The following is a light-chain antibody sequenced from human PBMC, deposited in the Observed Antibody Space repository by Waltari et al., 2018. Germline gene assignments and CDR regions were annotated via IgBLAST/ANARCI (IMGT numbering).Light chain of an antibody. CDR3: QQAWT. V-gene: IGKV1-5*03. J-gene: IGKJ1*01. CDR1: QTINTW. Sequence: DIQMTKSPSTLSASVGDRVTITCRASQTINTWLAWYQQKPEKAPNLLIYRTSTLESGVPSRFSGSGSGTEFTLTISSLQPDDFATYYCQQAWTFGQGTKVEIK. CDR2: RTS.